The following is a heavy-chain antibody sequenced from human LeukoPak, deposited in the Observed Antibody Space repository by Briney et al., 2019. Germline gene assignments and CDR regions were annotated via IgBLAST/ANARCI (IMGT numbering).Heavy chain of an antibody. CDR3: ARAVWGQIFDY. Sequence: SETLSLTCTVSGGSISSYYWSWIRQPPGKGLERIGYIYYSGSTNYNPSLKSRVTISVDTSKNQFSLKLSSVTAADTAVYYCARAVWGQIFDYWGQGTLVTVSS. CDR2: IYYSGST. D-gene: IGHD7-27*01. CDR1: GGSISSYY. J-gene: IGHJ4*02. V-gene: IGHV4-59*01.